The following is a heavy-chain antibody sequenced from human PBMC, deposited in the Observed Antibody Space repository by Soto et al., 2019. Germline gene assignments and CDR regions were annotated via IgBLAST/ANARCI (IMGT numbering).Heavy chain of an antibody. CDR1: GFTVSSNS. Sequence: EVQLVESGGGLVQPGGSLRLSCAASGFTVSSNSMSWVRQAPGKGLEWVSVIYSGGSTYYADSVKGRFTISRDNSKNTLYLQMNSLRVEDTAVYYCARDLAMIGTSVDYWGQGTLVTVSS. CDR2: IYSGGST. D-gene: IGHD3-22*01. V-gene: IGHV3-66*01. CDR3: ARDLAMIGTSVDY. J-gene: IGHJ4*02.